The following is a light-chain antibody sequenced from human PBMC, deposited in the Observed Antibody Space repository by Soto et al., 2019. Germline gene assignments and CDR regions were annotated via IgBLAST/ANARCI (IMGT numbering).Light chain of an antibody. CDR2: DAS. V-gene: IGKV3-11*01. J-gene: IGKJ5*01. CDR3: QHRSNWPPIT. CDR1: QSVSSY. Sequence: EIVLTQSPATLSLSPGERATLSCRASQSVSSYLAWYQQTPGQAPRLLIYDASTRATGIPARFSGSGSGTDFPLTISSLEPEDFAVYYCQHRSNWPPITFGQGTRREIK.